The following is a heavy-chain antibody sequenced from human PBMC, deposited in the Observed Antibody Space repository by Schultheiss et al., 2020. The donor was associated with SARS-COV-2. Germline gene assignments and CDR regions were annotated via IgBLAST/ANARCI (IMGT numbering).Heavy chain of an antibody. Sequence: SETLSLTCAVYGGSFSGYYWSWIRQPPGKGLEWIGYIYYSGSTYYNPSLKSRVTISVDTSKNQFSLKLSSVTAADTAVYYCARTYQLLFPFDYWGQGTLVTVSS. CDR2: IYYSGST. D-gene: IGHD2-2*01. CDR3: ARTYQLLFPFDY. V-gene: IGHV4-34*01. CDR1: GGSFSGYY. J-gene: IGHJ4*02.